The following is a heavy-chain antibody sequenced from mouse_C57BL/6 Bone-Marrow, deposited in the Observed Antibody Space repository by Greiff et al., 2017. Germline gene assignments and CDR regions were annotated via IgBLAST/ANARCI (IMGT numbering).Heavy chain of an antibody. V-gene: IGHV1-50*01. CDR3: ARYGYDGDYFDY. Sequence: QVQLQQPGAELVKPGASVKLSCKASGYTFTSYWMQWVKQRPGQGLEWIGEIDPSDSYTNYNQKFKGKATLTVDTSSSPAYMQLSSLTSEDSAVYYCARYGYDGDYFDYWGQGTTLTVSS. D-gene: IGHD2-2*01. J-gene: IGHJ2*01. CDR2: IDPSDSYT. CDR1: GYTFTSYW.